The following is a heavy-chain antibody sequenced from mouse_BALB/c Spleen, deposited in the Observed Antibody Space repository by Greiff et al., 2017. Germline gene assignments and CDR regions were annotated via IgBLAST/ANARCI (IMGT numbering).Heavy chain of an antibody. J-gene: IGHJ2*01. CDR2: ISSGGGNT. V-gene: IGHV5-9*03. Sequence: EVKLVESGGGLVKPGGSLKLSCAASGFTFSSYTMSWVRQTPEKRLEWVATISSGGGNTYYPDSVKGRFTISRDNAKNNLYLQMSSLRSEDTALYYCARYGLYFDYWGQGTTLTVSS. CDR3: ARYGLYFDY. CDR1: GFTFSSYT.